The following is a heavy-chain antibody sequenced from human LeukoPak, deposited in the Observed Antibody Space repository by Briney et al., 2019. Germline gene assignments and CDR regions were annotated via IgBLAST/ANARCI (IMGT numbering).Heavy chain of an antibody. J-gene: IGHJ4*02. Sequence: ASVKVSCKVSGYTLTELSMHWVRQAPGKGLEWMGWINPDSGVTGFAQKFQGRVTMITDTSISTAYMELIRLRSDDTAVYYCARGMGDYGFHWGQGTLVTVSS. CDR1: GYTLTELS. CDR2: INPDSGVT. D-gene: IGHD4-17*01. CDR3: ARGMGDYGFH. V-gene: IGHV1-2*02.